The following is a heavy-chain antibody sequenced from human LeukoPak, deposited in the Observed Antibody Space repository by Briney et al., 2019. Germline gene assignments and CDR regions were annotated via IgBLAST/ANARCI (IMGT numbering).Heavy chain of an antibody. J-gene: IGHJ4*02. CDR2: ISSSSSDI. CDR3: ARGSYSSSCPLGY. V-gene: IGHV3-21*01. CDR1: GFTFSSYS. Sequence: GGSLRLSCAASGFTFSSYSMNWVRQAPGKGLEWVSSISSSSSDIYYADSVKGRLTISRDNAKISLYLQMNSLRAEDTAVYYCARGSYSSSCPLGYWGQGTLVTVSS. D-gene: IGHD6-13*01.